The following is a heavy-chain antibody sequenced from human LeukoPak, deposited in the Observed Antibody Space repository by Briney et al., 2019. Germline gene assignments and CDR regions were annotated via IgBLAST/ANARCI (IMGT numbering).Heavy chain of an antibody. J-gene: IGHJ5*02. Sequence: PSETLSLTCAVYGGSLSGYYWSWIRQPPGKGLEWIGEINHSGRTNYNPSLKSRVTISVDTSKNQFSLKLTSVTAADMAMYYCTRNNWFDPWGQGTLVTVSS. CDR3: TRNNWFDP. CDR2: INHSGRT. V-gene: IGHV4-34*01. CDR1: GGSLSGYY.